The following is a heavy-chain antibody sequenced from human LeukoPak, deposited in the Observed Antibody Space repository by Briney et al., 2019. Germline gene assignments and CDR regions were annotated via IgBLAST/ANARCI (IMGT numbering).Heavy chain of an antibody. D-gene: IGHD3-22*01. J-gene: IGHJ4*02. Sequence: KPGGSLRLSCAASGFTFSDYYMSWIRQAPGKGLEWVSYISSSSSYTNYADSVKGRFTISRDNAKSSLYLQMNSLRAEDTAVYYCARPYYYDSSGYFGWGQGTLATVSS. CDR2: ISSSSSYT. V-gene: IGHV3-11*06. CDR3: ARPYYYDSSGYFG. CDR1: GFTFSDYY.